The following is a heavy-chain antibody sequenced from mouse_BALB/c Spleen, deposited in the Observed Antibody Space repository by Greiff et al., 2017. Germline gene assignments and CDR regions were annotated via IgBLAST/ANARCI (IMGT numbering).Heavy chain of an antibody. CDR1: GFTFSSYA. CDR2: ISSGGSYT. J-gene: IGHJ2*01. Sequence: EVKLMESGGGLVKPGGSLKLSCAASGFTFSSYAMSWVRQSPEKRLEWVAEISSGGSYTYYPDTVTGRFTISRDNAKNTLYLEMSSLRSEDTAMYYCARDFYYGSGGNYFDYWGQGTTLTVSS. CDR3: ARDFYYGSGGNYFDY. V-gene: IGHV5-9-4*01. D-gene: IGHD1-1*01.